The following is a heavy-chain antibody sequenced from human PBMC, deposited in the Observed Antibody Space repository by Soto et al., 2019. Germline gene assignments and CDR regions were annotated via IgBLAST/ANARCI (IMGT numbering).Heavy chain of an antibody. CDR2: INPSGGST. CDR1: GYTFTSYY. Sequence: QVQLVQSGAEVKKPGASVKVSCKASGYTFTSYYMHWVRQAPGQGLEWMGIINPSGGSTSYAQKFQGKVTMNRDTATRTVYMERSSLRSEDTAVYYCAREEDSVVVVAATPGSYWGQGTLGTVSS. V-gene: IGHV1-46*03. D-gene: IGHD2-15*01. J-gene: IGHJ4*02. CDR3: AREEDSVVVVAATPGSY.